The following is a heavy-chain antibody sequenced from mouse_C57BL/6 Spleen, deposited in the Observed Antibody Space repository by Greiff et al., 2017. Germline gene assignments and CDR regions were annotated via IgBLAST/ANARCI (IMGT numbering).Heavy chain of an antibody. CDR3: TGTYDYAGGSRYYFDY. CDR1: GFNIKDDY. D-gene: IGHD2-4*01. CDR2: IDPENGDT. V-gene: IGHV14-4*01. J-gene: IGHJ2*01. Sequence: VQLKESGAELVRPGASVKLSCTASGFNIKDDYMHWVKQRPEQGLEWIGWIDPENGDTEYASKFQGKATITADTSSNTAYLQLSSLTSEDTAVYYCTGTYDYAGGSRYYFDYWGQGTTLTVSS.